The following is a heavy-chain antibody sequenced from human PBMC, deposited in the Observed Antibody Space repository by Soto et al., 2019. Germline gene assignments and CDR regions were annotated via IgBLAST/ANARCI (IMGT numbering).Heavy chain of an antibody. Sequence: PSETLSLTCTVSGGSISSGAYYWSWIRQHPGKGLEWIGYIYYSGSTYYNPSLKSRATISVDTSKNQFSLKLSSVTAADTAVYYCAREVWGSGRIRFDPWGQGTLVTVSS. D-gene: IGHD3-10*01. CDR3: AREVWGSGRIRFDP. CDR2: IYYSGST. J-gene: IGHJ5*02. CDR1: GGSISSGAYY. V-gene: IGHV4-31*03.